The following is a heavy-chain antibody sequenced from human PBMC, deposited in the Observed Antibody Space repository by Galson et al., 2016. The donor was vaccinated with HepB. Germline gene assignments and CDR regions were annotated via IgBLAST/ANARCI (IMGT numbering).Heavy chain of an antibody. CDR3: ARDAWSGYYARDAFDI. Sequence: SLRLSCAASGFTFSNYAMNWVRQAPGKGLEWVSDISVSGGSTYYADAVKGRFTVTRDNSRNTLYLQMNSLRADDTAVYYCARDAWSGYYARDAFDIWGQGTMVTVSS. CDR2: ISVSGGST. CDR1: GFTFSNYA. D-gene: IGHD3-3*01. V-gene: IGHV3-23*01. J-gene: IGHJ3*02.